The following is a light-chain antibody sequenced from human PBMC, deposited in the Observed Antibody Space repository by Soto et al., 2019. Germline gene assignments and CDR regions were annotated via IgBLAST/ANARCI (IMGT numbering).Light chain of an antibody. Sequence: EIVLTQSPGTLSLSPGERATLSCRASQSVSSSFLAWYQQKPGQAPRLLIYGASSRATGIPDRFSGSGSGTDFTLTRSRLEPEDVAVYYCQQYGSSPLTFGGGTKVDIK. J-gene: IGKJ4*02. CDR2: GAS. CDR1: QSVSSSF. CDR3: QQYGSSPLT. V-gene: IGKV3-20*01.